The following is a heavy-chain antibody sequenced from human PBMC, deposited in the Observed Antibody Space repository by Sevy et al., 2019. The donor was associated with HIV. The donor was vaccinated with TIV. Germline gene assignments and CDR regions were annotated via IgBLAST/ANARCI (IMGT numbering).Heavy chain of an antibody. D-gene: IGHD6-19*01. V-gene: IGHV3-21*01. Sequence: GGSLRLSCAASGFTFSSYSMNWVRQAPGKGLEWVSSITTTASSYIYYADSVKGRFTISRDNAKNSVYLQMNSLRAEDTDVYYCARGYSGGWFVLYYFDYWGQGSLVTVSS. CDR2: ITTTASSYI. CDR3: ARGYSGGWFVLYYFDY. CDR1: GFTFSSYS. J-gene: IGHJ4*02.